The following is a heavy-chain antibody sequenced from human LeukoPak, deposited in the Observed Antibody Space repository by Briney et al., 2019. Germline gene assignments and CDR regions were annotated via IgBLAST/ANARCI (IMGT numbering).Heavy chain of an antibody. Sequence: GSLRLSCVASGFTFSSHRMSWIRQPPGKGLEWIGEINHSGSTNYNPSLKSRVTISVDTSKNQFSLKLSSVTAADTAVYYCARDMVTTSSDWYFDLWGRGTLVTVSS. V-gene: IGHV4-34*01. CDR2: INHSGST. CDR1: GFTFSSHR. J-gene: IGHJ2*01. D-gene: IGHD4-17*01. CDR3: ARDMVTTSSDWYFDL.